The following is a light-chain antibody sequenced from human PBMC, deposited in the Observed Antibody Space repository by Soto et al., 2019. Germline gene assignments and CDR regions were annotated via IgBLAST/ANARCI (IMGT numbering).Light chain of an antibody. CDR1: SSNIGSNT. CDR2: SNN. CDR3: AAWDDSRNGL. V-gene: IGLV1-44*01. J-gene: IGLJ1*01. Sequence: QSSLTQPPSASGTPGQRVTISCSGSSSNIGSNTVNWYQQLPGTAPKLLIYSNNQRPSGVPDRFSGSQSGTSASLAISGLQSEDEADYYGAAWDDSRNGLFGTGTKVTVL.